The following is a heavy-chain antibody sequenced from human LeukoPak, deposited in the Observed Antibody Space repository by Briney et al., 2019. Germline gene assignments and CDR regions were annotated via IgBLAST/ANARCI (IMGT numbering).Heavy chain of an antibody. Sequence: GGSLRLSCAASGFTFSGSAMHWVRQASGKGLEWVGRIRSKANSYATAYAASVKGRFTISRDDSKNTAYLQMNSLKTEDTAVYYCTRLSDCSSTRCFDYWGQGTLVTVSS. CDR3: TRLSDCSSTRCFDY. CDR1: GFTFSGSA. J-gene: IGHJ4*02. D-gene: IGHD2-2*01. CDR2: IRSKANSYAT. V-gene: IGHV3-73*01.